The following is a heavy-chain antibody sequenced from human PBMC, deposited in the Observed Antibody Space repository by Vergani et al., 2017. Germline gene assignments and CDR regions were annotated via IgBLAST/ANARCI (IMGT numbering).Heavy chain of an antibody. Sequence: QVQLVKSGAEVKKPGSSVKVSCKASGGTFSSYAISWVRQAPGQGLEWMGRIIPIFGTANYAQKFQGRVTITADESTSTAYMELSSLRSEDTAVYYCARAGARYDSSGYYRLDYWGQGTLVTVSS. J-gene: IGHJ4*02. D-gene: IGHD3-22*01. CDR3: ARAGARYDSSGYYRLDY. CDR1: GGTFSSYA. CDR2: IIPIFGTA. V-gene: IGHV1-69*18.